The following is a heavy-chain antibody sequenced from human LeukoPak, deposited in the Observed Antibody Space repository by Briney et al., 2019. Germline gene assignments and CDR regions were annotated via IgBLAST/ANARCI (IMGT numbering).Heavy chain of an antibody. CDR1: GFTISSYW. D-gene: IGHD2-15*01. Sequence: GGSLRLSCAASGFTISSYWMNWVRQAPGKGLEWVANIKQDGSEKKYVDSVKGRFTISRDNTQNSLYLQMNSLRAEDTAVYYCARAEDIGGFDPWGLGTLVTVSS. CDR3: ARAEDIGGFDP. J-gene: IGHJ5*02. CDR2: IKQDGSEK. V-gene: IGHV3-7*04.